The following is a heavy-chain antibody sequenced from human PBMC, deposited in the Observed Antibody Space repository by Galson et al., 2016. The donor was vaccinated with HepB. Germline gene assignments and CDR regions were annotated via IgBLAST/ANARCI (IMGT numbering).Heavy chain of an antibody. CDR2: ISYDGYKT. V-gene: IGHV3-30*18. CDR3: AKADTGYIWDPIDM. Sequence: SLRLSCAASGFSFSGYGIHWVRQAPGKGLEWVAVISYDGYKTYYADSVKGRCSISRDKYKTSVSMQINSLRTEGTAVYYCAKADTGYIWDPIDMWGQGTRVTGSP. D-gene: IGHD5-12*01. CDR1: GFSFSGYG. J-gene: IGHJ3*02.